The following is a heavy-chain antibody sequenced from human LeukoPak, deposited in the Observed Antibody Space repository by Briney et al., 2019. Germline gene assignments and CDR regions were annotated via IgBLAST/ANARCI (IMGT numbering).Heavy chain of an antibody. CDR1: GFTFSSYA. D-gene: IGHD2-21*01. Sequence: GGSLRLSCAASGFTFSSYAMSWVRQAPGRGLEWVSFISDDTYSIHYTDSVRGRFIVSRDNAQSSLYLQMNSLRGEDSAVYYCTRHTRASQYYFDYWGQGSLVTVSS. CDR3: TRHTRASQYYFDY. V-gene: IGHV3-48*01. J-gene: IGHJ4*02. CDR2: ISDDTYSI.